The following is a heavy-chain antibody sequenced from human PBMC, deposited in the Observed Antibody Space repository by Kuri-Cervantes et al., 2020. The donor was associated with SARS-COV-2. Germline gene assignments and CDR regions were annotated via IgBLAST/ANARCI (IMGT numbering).Heavy chain of an antibody. CDR1: GYTFTSYG. J-gene: IGHJ6*01. CDR2: ISAYNGNT. Sequence: GGSLRLSCKASGYTFTSYGISWVRQAPGQGLEWMGWISAYNGNTNYAQKLQGRVTMTTDTSTSTAYVELRSLRSDDTAVYYCARLPFNFDILTGYYYYYGMDVWGQGTTVTVSS. D-gene: IGHD3-9*01. V-gene: IGHV1-18*04. CDR3: ARLPFNFDILTGYYYYYGMDV.